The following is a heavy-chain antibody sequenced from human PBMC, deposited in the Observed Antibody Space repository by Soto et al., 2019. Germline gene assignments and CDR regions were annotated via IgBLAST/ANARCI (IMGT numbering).Heavy chain of an antibody. V-gene: IGHV4-34*01. CDR2: VSHSGGT. CDR1: GGSFSDDY. Sequence: QVQLQQWGAGLLKPSETLSLSCAIYGGSFSDDYWSWIRQPPGKGLEWIGKVSHSGGTNYNPSLKSRVTMSVDKSKNQFSLNLSSVTAADTAVYYCARQLERGDLPEGFDYWGQGTLATVSS. J-gene: IGHJ4*02. D-gene: IGHD1-1*01. CDR3: ARQLERGDLPEGFDY.